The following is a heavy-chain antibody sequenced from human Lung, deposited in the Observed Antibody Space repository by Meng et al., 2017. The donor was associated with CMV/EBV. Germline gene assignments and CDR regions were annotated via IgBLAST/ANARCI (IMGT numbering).Heavy chain of an antibody. CDR1: GFTFSSYA. CDR2: ISYDGSNK. CDR3: ASSQGIAARPLDY. D-gene: IGHD6-6*01. J-gene: IGHJ4*02. V-gene: IGHV3-30*04. Sequence: GGSXRLXCAASGFTFSSYAMHWVRQAPGKGLEWVAVISYDGSNKYYADSVKGRFTISRDNSKNTLYLQMNSLRAEDTAVYYWASSQGIAARPLDYWSQGTLVTVSS.